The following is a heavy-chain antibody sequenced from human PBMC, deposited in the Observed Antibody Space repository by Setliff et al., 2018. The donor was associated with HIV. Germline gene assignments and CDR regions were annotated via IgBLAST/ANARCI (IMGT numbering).Heavy chain of an antibody. D-gene: IGHD3-10*01. Sequence: PSETLSLTCSVSGGSISNHYWSWIRQPPGKGLEWIGYIYYNGNTNYNPSLKSRVTISVDTSKNQLSLKLSSVTAADTAVYYCARDGGYGSGSYDYWGQGTLVTVSS. CDR2: IYYNGNT. V-gene: IGHV4-59*11. CDR1: GGSISNHY. CDR3: ARDGGYGSGSYDY. J-gene: IGHJ4*02.